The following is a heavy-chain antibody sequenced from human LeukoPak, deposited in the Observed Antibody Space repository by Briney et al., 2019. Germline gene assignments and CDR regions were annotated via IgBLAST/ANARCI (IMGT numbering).Heavy chain of an antibody. Sequence: NPSETLSLTCTVSGGSISSYYWSWIRQPPGKGLEWIRYIYYSGSTNYNPSLKSRVTISVDTSKNQFSLKLSSVTAADTAVYYCARGTTRDYYGMDVWGQGTTVTVSS. CDR1: GGSISSYY. CDR2: IYYSGST. CDR3: ARGTTRDYYGMDV. J-gene: IGHJ6*02. V-gene: IGHV4-59*01. D-gene: IGHD1-7*01.